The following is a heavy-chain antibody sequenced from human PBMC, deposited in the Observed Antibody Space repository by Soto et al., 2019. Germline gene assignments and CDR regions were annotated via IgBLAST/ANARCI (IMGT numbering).Heavy chain of an antibody. Sequence: QVQLQESGPGLVKPSETLSLTCTVSGGSISSYYWSWIRQPPGKGLEWIGYIYYSGSTNYNPSLKSRVTISVDTSKNQFSLKLSSVTAADTAVYYCAIEITMVRGVIGFDPWGQGTLVTVSS. J-gene: IGHJ5*02. CDR1: GGSISSYY. CDR3: AIEITMVRGVIGFDP. CDR2: IYYSGST. V-gene: IGHV4-59*01. D-gene: IGHD3-10*01.